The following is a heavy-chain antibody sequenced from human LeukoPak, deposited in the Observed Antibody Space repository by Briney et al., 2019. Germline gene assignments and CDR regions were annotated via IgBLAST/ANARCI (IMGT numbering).Heavy chain of an antibody. V-gene: IGHV1-8*01. Sequence: ASVKVSRKASGYTFTSYDINWVRQATGQGLEWMGWMNPNSGNTGYAQKFQGRVTMTRNTSISTAYMELSSLRSEDTAVYYCARGRNWSGYYTFHYWGQGTLVTVSS. D-gene: IGHD3-3*01. CDR2: MNPNSGNT. CDR3: ARGRNWSGYYTFHY. J-gene: IGHJ4*02. CDR1: GYTFTSYD.